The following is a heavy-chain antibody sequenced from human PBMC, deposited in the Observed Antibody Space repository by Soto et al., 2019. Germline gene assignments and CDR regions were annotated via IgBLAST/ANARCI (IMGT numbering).Heavy chain of an antibody. CDR3: TRQRLLQYPYYCYGLDV. J-gene: IGHJ6*02. CDR1: GLPFSDFA. D-gene: IGHD2-15*01. Sequence: PGGSLRLSCAASGLPFSDFAVHWVRQASGKGLEWVGRVRSKANSFATAYAASVKGRFTISRDDSKNTAYLLMNSLKTEDTAVYYCTRQRLLQYPYYCYGLDVWGHGTTVTVS. V-gene: IGHV3-73*01. CDR2: VRSKANSFAT.